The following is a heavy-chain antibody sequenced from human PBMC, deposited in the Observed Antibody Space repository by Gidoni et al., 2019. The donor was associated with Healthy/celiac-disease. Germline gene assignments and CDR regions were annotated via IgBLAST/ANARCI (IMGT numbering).Heavy chain of an antibody. CDR3: ARGYCSSTSCYGHYYGMDV. CDR2: ISYDGSNK. J-gene: IGHJ6*02. V-gene: IGHV3-30-3*01. Sequence: QVQLVESGGGVVQPGRSLRLSCAASGFTFSSYAMHWVRQAPGKGLEWVAVISYDGSNKYYADSVKGRFTISRDNSKNTLYLQMNSLRAEDTAVYYCARGYCSSTSCYGHYYGMDVWGQGTTVTVSS. CDR1: GFTFSSYA. D-gene: IGHD2-2*01.